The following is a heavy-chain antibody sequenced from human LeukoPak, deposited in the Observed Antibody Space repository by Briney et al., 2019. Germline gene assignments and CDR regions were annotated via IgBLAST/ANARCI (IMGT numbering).Heavy chain of an antibody. CDR1: GFTFSSYA. CDR3: ARGITDTAMVKDYYYMGV. D-gene: IGHD5-18*01. Sequence: PGGSLRLSCAASGFTFSSYAMHWVRQAPGKGLEWVAVISYDGSNKYYADSVKGRFTISRDNSKNTLYLQMNSLRAEDTAVYYCARGITDTAMVKDYYYMGVWGKGTTVTVSS. V-gene: IGHV3-30*04. CDR2: ISYDGSNK. J-gene: IGHJ6*03.